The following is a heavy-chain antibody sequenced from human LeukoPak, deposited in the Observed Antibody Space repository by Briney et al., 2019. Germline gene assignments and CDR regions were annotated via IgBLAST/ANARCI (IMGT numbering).Heavy chain of an antibody. CDR1: GFTFSDYW. J-gene: IGHJ6*03. Sequence: PGGSLRLSCTASGFTFSDYWMSWVRQAPGKGLEWVANIKHDGSQKYYVDSVKGRFTISRDNAKNSLYLQMNSLRAEDTAVYYCARETDYYYYYMDVWGKGTTVTISS. CDR2: IKHDGSQK. D-gene: IGHD2-21*02. CDR3: ARETDYYYYYMDV. V-gene: IGHV3-7*03.